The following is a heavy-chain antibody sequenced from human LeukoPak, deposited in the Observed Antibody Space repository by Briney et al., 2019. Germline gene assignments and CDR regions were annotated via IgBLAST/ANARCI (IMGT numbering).Heavy chain of an antibody. CDR3: ARTSGYSSSWYKY. D-gene: IGHD6-13*01. CDR2: LSYSGTT. J-gene: IGHJ4*02. V-gene: IGHV4-59*12. CDR1: GDSISGSY. Sequence: SETLSLTCAVSGDSISGSYWSWIRQPPGKGLEWIGFLSYSGTTSYNPSLKGRLSISGDTSRNQFSLKLSSVTAADTAVYYCARTSGYSSSWYKYWGQGTLVTVSS.